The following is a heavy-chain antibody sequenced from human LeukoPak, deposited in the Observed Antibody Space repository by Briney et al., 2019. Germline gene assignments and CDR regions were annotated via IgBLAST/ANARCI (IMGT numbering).Heavy chain of an antibody. D-gene: IGHD6-13*01. CDR3: ARDRRAAAQGLLDY. Sequence: GGSLRLSCAASGFTFSSYAMHWVRQAPGKGLEWVAVISYDGSNKYYADSVKGRFTISRGNSKNTLYLRMNSLRAEDTAVYYCARDRRAAAQGLLDYWGQGTLVTVSS. CDR1: GFTFSSYA. CDR2: ISYDGSNK. V-gene: IGHV3-30*04. J-gene: IGHJ4*02.